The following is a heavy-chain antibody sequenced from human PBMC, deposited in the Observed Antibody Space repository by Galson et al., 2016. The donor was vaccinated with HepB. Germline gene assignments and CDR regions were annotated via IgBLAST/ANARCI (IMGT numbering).Heavy chain of an antibody. Sequence: CAISGDSVSTNSAAWNWIRQSPSRGLEWLGRTYFRSKWYNDYALSVKSRITINPDTSKNQFSLQLKYVAPEDTAVYFCARPVNWAFDYWGPGTLVTVSS. CDR2: TYFRSKWYN. D-gene: IGHD1-1*01. J-gene: IGHJ4*02. V-gene: IGHV6-1*01. CDR1: GDSVSTNSAA. CDR3: ARPVNWAFDY.